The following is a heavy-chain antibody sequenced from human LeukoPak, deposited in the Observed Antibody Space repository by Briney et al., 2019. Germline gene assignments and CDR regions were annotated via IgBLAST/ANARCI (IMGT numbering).Heavy chain of an antibody. D-gene: IGHD1-1*01. J-gene: IGHJ4*02. CDR1: GFTFSDYY. CDR3: ARGPSNWNDESYYFDY. V-gene: IGHV3-11*01. Sequence: GGSLRLPCAASGFTFSDYYMSWIRQAPGKGLEWVSYISSSGSTIYYADSVKGRFTISRDNAKNSLYLQMDSLRAEDTAVYYCARGPSNWNDESYYFDYWGQGTLVTVSS. CDR2: ISSSGSTI.